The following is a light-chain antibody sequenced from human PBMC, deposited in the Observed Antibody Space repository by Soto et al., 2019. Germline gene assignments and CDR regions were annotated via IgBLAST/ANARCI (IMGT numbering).Light chain of an antibody. CDR2: AAS. J-gene: IGKJ4*01. CDR3: QQSYSTPLLT. Sequence: DIQMTQSPSSLSASVGDRVTITCRASQSISSYLNWYQQKPGKAPKLLIYAASSLQSWFPSRFSGSGSGTDFTLTISSLQPEDFATYYCQQSYSTPLLTFGGGTKVEIK. V-gene: IGKV1-39*01. CDR1: QSISSY.